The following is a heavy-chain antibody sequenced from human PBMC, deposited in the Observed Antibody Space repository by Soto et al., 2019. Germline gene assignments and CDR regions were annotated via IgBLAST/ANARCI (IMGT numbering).Heavy chain of an antibody. J-gene: IGHJ4*02. CDR2: INPGNGST. V-gene: IGHV1-3*01. D-gene: IGHD4-4*01. Sequence: ASVKVSCKAPRNTFTRYYINWVRQAPGQGLEWMGWINPGNGSTEYSQKFQGRVTITRDTSASTAYMELSSLRSEDTAVYYCARELQGLYYFDYWGLGTLVTVSS. CDR1: RNTFTRYY. CDR3: ARELQGLYYFDY.